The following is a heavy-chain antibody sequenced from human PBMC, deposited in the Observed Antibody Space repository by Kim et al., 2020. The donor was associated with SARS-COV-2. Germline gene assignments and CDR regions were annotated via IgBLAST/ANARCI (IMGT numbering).Heavy chain of an antibody. CDR2: IYTSGST. D-gene: IGHD2-2*02. V-gene: IGHV4-4*07. Sequence: SETLSLTCTVSGGSISSYYWSWIRQPAGKGLEWIGRIYTSGSTNYNPSLKSRVTMSVDTSKNQFSLKLSSVTAADTAVYYCARDGFCSSTSCYTTDAFDIWGQGTMVTVSS. J-gene: IGHJ3*02. CDR1: GGSISSYY. CDR3: ARDGFCSSTSCYTTDAFDI.